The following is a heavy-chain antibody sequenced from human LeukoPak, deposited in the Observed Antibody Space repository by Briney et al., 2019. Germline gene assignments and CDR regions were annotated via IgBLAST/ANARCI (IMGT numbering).Heavy chain of an antibody. CDR1: GFTFSSYA. J-gene: IGHJ4*02. Sequence: SGGSLRLSCAASGFTFSSYAMSWVRQAPGKGLEWVSGISGSGGSTYYADSVKGRFIISRDNSKNTLYLQMNSLRAEDTAVYYCARSYYYDSSGYLYYWSQGTLVTVSS. D-gene: IGHD3-22*01. V-gene: IGHV3-23*01. CDR2: ISGSGGST. CDR3: ARSYYYDSSGYLYY.